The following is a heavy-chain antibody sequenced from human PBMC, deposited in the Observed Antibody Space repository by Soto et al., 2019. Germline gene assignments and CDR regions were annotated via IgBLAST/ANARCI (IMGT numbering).Heavy chain of an antibody. D-gene: IGHD1-26*01. CDR2: TYYRSQWYN. CDR1: GDSVSSNSAA. Sequence: SQTLSLTCAISGDSVSSNSAAWNWIRQSPSRGLEWLGRTYYRSQWYNEYAVSVKSRITINPDTSENQFSLQLNSVTPEDTAVYYCHARGPLPTAGNGEYYYYGMDVWGQGTTVTVSS. J-gene: IGHJ6*02. V-gene: IGHV6-1*01. CDR3: HARGPLPTAGNGEYYYYGMDV.